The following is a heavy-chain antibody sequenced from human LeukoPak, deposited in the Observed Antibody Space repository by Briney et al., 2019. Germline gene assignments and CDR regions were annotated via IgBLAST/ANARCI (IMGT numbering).Heavy chain of an antibody. J-gene: IGHJ6*03. D-gene: IGHD3-10*01. CDR1: GCSITSYY. CDR3: ARERRLYYYGSGSYRVKYMDV. Sequence: SETLSLTCTVSGCSITSYYWSWIRQPPGKGLEWIGYVYHSGSTNYNPSLKSRVTISVDTSKNQFSLKLSSVTAADTAVYYCARERRLYYYGSGSYRVKYMDVWGKGTTVTVSS. CDR2: VYHSGST. V-gene: IGHV4-59*12.